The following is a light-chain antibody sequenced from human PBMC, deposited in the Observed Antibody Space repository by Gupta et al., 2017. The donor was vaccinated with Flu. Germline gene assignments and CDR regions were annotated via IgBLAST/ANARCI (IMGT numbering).Light chain of an antibody. V-gene: IGKV2-28*01. CDR3: MQAIETPWT. CDR1: QSLLHSNGYNY. Sequence: DIEMTQSPLSLPITPGEPASISCRSSQSLLHSNGYNYLDWYLQKPGQSPQLLIYLGSNRASGVPDRFSGSGSGTDFTLKISRVEAEDVGVYYCMQAIETPWTFGQGTKVEIK. J-gene: IGKJ1*01. CDR2: LGS.